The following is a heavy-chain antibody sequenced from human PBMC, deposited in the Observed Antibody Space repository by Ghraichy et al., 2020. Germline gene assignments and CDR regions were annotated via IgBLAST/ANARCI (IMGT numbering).Heavy chain of an antibody. CDR2: INPNSGGT. J-gene: IGHJ2*01. D-gene: IGHD3/OR15-3a*01. V-gene: IGHV1-2*02. Sequence: ASVKVSCKASGYTFTGYYMHWVRQARGQGLEWMGWINPNSGGTNYAQKFQGRVTMTRDTSISTAYMELSRLRSDDTAVYYCARGKGTGYWYFDLWGRGTLVTVSS. CDR1: GYTFTGYY. CDR3: ARGKGTGYWYFDL.